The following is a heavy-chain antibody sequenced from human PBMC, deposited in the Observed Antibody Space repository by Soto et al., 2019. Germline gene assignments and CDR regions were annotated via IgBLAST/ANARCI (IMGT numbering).Heavy chain of an antibody. CDR1: GFTFSSHA. J-gene: IGHJ4*02. CDR3: ARDLKVRENYYFDY. D-gene: IGHD3-10*01. CDR2: LSDSGDSI. V-gene: IGHV3-23*01. Sequence: GGSLRLSCTASGFTFSSHAMTWVRQAPGKGLEWVSGLSDSGDSIYYADSVKGRFTIYRDNSMNTLYLQMNSLRAEDTAVYYCARDLKVRENYYFDYWGQGTLVTVSS.